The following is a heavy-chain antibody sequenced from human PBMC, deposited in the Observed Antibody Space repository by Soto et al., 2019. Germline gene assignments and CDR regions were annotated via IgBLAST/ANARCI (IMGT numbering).Heavy chain of an antibody. Sequence: GGSLRLSCSSSGFSFDDFAVSWVRQAPGRGLEWVGFTRSKAYGGTTEYAASVKGRFIISRDDSRSIVYLQMNSLKTEDTAVYFCTRAYSLAWYRLNYGMDVWGQATTVTVSS. CDR1: GFSFDDFA. CDR3: TRAYSLAWYRLNYGMDV. CDR2: TRSKAYGGTT. V-gene: IGHV3-49*04. D-gene: IGHD3-3*01. J-gene: IGHJ6*02.